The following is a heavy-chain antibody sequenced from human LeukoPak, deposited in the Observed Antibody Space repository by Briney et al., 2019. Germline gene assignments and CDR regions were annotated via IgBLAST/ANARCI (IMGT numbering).Heavy chain of an antibody. D-gene: IGHD6-19*01. V-gene: IGHV3-11*05. Sequence: GGSLILFCAAAGLTCSDYYMSWIRQAPGKGLVGCSCISSSSSYTNYADSVKRRFTISRDNAKNSLYLQMNSLRAEDTAVYYCARDRDLAVAGTNYYYFGMDVWGQGTTVTVPS. CDR1: GLTCSDYY. CDR2: ISSSSSYT. CDR3: ARDRDLAVAGTNYYYFGMDV. J-gene: IGHJ6*02.